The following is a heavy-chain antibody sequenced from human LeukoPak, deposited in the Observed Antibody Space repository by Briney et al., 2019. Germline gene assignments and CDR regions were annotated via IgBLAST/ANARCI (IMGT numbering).Heavy chain of an antibody. CDR1: GGSISSGDYY. D-gene: IGHD3-10*01. CDR2: IYYSGST. V-gene: IGHV4-30-4*08. Sequence: PSETLSLTCTVSGGSISSGDYYWSWIRQPPGKGLEWIGYIYYSGSTYYNPSLKSRATISVDTSKNQFSLKLSSVTAADTAVYYCARDHYGSGMFDYWGQGTLVTVSS. J-gene: IGHJ4*02. CDR3: ARDHYGSGMFDY.